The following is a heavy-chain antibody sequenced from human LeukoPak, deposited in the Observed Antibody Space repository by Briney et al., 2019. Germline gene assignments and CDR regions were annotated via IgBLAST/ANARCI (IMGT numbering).Heavy chain of an antibody. Sequence: GGSLRLSCAASGFTFSSYEMNWVRQAPGKGLEWVSYISSSGSTIYYADSVKGRFTISRDNAKNSLYLQMNSLRAEDTAVYYCARSGYSYGPRRYYFDYWGQGTLVTVSS. CDR2: ISSSGSTI. D-gene: IGHD5-18*01. J-gene: IGHJ4*02. CDR1: GFTFSSYE. CDR3: ARSGYSYGPRRYYFDY. V-gene: IGHV3-48*03.